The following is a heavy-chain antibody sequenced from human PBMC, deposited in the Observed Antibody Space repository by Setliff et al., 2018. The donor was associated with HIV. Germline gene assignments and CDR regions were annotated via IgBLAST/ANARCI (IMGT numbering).Heavy chain of an antibody. CDR1: GFIFNDFG. D-gene: IGHD3-3*01. CDR2: ISYDGNKK. Sequence: GSLRLSCAASGFIFNDFGMYWVRQAPGKGLEWVAFISYDGNKKYYEDSVKGRFTISRDSSQNTLYLQMNSLRAEDTAVYYCAKGVRHYDFWSGLGYWGQGTLVTVSS. J-gene: IGHJ4*02. CDR3: AKGVRHYDFWSGLGY. V-gene: IGHV3-30*18.